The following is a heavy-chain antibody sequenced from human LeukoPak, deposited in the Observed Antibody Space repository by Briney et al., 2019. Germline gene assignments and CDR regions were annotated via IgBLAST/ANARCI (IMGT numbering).Heavy chain of an antibody. CDR2: IYYSGST. D-gene: IGHD4-23*01. J-gene: IGHJ2*01. CDR3: ARDYGVDYGGPGDFDL. Sequence: PSETLSLTCTVSGGSISSGDYYWSWVRQPPGKGLEWIGYIYYSGSTYYNPSLKSRVTISVDTSKNQFSLKLSSVTAADTAVYYCARDYGVDYGGPGDFDLWGRGTLVTVSS. V-gene: IGHV4-30-4*01. CDR1: GGSISSGDYY.